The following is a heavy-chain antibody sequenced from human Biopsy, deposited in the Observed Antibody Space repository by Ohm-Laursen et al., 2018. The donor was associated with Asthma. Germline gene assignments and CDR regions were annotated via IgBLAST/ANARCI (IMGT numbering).Heavy chain of an antibody. J-gene: IGHJ4*02. D-gene: IGHD2-15*01. V-gene: IGHV3-66*02. CDR2: IYSGGTS. CDR3: AKDKGRNSIDY. Sequence: LSLTCAASGFAVSRDHMFWVRQAPGKGLEWVSVIYSGGTSHTADSVRGRFTISRDYSKTTVYLQMDSLRAEDTAVYFGAKDKGRNSIDYWGQGTLVTVSS. CDR1: GFAVSRDH.